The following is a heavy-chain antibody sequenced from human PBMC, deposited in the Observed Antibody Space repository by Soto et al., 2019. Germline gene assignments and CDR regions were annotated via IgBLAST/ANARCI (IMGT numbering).Heavy chain of an antibody. CDR2: IYYSGST. D-gene: IGHD3-16*01. Sequence: PSQTLSLTCTVSGGSISSLGYYWSWIRQHPGKGLEWIGYIYYSGSTNYNPSLKSRVTISVDTSKNQFSLKLSSVTAADTAVYYCARRYGGNFDYWGQGTLVTVSS. CDR1: GGSISSLGYY. V-gene: IGHV4-61*08. J-gene: IGHJ4*02. CDR3: ARRYGGNFDY.